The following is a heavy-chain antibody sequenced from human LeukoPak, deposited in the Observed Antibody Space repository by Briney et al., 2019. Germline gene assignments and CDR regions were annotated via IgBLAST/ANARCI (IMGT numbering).Heavy chain of an antibody. CDR3: ARLNYYDSSGYSKYYFDY. CDR1: GGSISSGSYY. D-gene: IGHD3-22*01. CDR2: IYSSGST. J-gene: IGHJ4*02. V-gene: IGHV4-61*02. Sequence: SETLSLTCTVSGGSISSGSYYWSWIRQPAGKGLEWIGRIYSSGSTNYNPSLKSRVTISVDTSKNQFSLKLSSVTAADTAVYYCARLNYYDSSGYSKYYFDYWGQGTLVTVSS.